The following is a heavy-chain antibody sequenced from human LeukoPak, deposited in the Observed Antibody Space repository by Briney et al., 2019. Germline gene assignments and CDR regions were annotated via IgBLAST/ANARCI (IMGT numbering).Heavy chain of an antibody. CDR1: GGSISSYH. J-gene: IGHJ6*04. D-gene: IGHD6-25*01. CDR2: IYKGGST. Sequence: PSETLSLTCTVSGGSISSYHWNWIRQPPGKGLEWIGYIYKGGSTNYNPSLESRVTISIDTSKNQFSLNLSSVTAADTAVYYCASSHSGVTARVVENVWGEGTTVIVSS. CDR3: ASSHSGVTARVVENV. V-gene: IGHV4-59*12.